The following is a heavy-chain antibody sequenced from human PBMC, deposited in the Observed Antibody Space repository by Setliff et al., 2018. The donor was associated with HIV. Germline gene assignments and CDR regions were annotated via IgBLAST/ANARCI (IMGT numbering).Heavy chain of an antibody. CDR2: IVVGSYNT. CDR3: AAASNRRVRGVNLHYYYYMDV. CDR1: GFTFTNSA. J-gene: IGHJ6*03. V-gene: IGHV1-58*02. Sequence: SVKVPCKASGFTFTNSAMQWVRQARGQRLEWIGWIVVGSYNTNYAQKFQERVTITRDLSTSTAYMELSSLRSEDTAVYYCAAASNRRVRGVNLHYYYYMDVWGKGTTVTVSS. D-gene: IGHD3-10*01.